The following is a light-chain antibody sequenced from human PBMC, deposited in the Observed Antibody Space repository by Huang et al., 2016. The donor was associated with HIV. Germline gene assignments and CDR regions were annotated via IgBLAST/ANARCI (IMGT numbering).Light chain of an antibody. Sequence: EVVMTQSPVTLVVSPGERVTLSCRASQSVSSNLAWYQQKPGQAPRLLMFGASTSATGITDNFSGSGSGTDFALTINRLQTEDVALYYCQQYNNWPLTFGQGTKVEIK. J-gene: IGKJ1*01. CDR2: GAS. CDR3: QQYNNWPLT. CDR1: QSVSSN. V-gene: IGKV3-15*01.